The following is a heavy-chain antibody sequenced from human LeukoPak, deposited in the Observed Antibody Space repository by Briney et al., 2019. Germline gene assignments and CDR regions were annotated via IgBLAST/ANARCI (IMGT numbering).Heavy chain of an antibody. J-gene: IGHJ4*02. CDR2: IYYSGST. Sequence: SQTLSLTCTVCGGSVSSGDYYWNWIRQPPGKGLEWIGYIYYSGSTYYNPSLKSRLTISVDTSKNHFSLKLSSVTAADTAVYYCAREPEIRLSPHYYDSSGILDYWGQGTLVTVSS. CDR3: AREPEIRLSPHYYDSSGILDY. V-gene: IGHV4-30-4*08. CDR1: GGSVSSGDYY. D-gene: IGHD3-22*01.